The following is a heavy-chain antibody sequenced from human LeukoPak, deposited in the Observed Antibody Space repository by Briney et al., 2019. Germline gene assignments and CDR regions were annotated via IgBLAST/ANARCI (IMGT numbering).Heavy chain of an antibody. CDR3: VLAMGEYFDY. V-gene: IGHV1-2*02. J-gene: IGHJ4*02. CDR1: GYTFTDHY. Sequence: ASVKVSCKASGYTFTDHYIHWVRQAPGQGLEWMGWTNPYSGGTNYAQKFQGRVTMSRDTSITTAYMELRRLMSDDSAVYYCVLAMGEYFDYWGQGTLVPVSS. D-gene: IGHD2/OR15-2a*01. CDR2: TNPYSGGT.